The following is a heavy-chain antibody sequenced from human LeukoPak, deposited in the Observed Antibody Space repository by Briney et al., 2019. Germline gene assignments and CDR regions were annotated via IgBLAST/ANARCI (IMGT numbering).Heavy chain of an antibody. D-gene: IGHD6-19*01. Sequence: QSGGSLRLSCAASGFSFTMYVIHWVRQAPGKGLEWVAVISTDGNNEYYANSVKGRFTISRDNSKNTVYLQMTSLRTEDTAVYYCAKDQIGWAPGYVSGPLDQWGQGTLVTVSS. CDR3: AKDQIGWAPGYVSGPLDQ. J-gene: IGHJ4*02. V-gene: IGHV3-30*18. CDR1: GFSFTMYV. CDR2: ISTDGNNE.